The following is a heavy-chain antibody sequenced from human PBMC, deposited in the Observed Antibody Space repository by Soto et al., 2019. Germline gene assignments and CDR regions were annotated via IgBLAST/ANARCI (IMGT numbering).Heavy chain of an antibody. V-gene: IGHV3-23*01. J-gene: IGHJ4*02. CDR3: AKGGSDSDFWSGFSDY. D-gene: IGHD3-3*01. CDR2: ISGAGGST. CDR1: GFPFGSYA. Sequence: TGGSMRLSCAASGFPFGSYAMSWVRQAPGRGLEWVSAISGAGGSTSYADSVKGRFTISRDNSKNTLYLQMNSLRAEDTAVYYCAKGGSDSDFWSGFSDYWGQGTLVTVS.